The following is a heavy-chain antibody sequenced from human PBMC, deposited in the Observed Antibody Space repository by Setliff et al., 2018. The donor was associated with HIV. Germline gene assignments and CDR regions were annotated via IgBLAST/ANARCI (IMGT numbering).Heavy chain of an antibody. J-gene: IGHJ6*03. V-gene: IGHV3-48*01. CDR1: GFTFSSYS. Sequence: PGGSLRLSCAASGFTFSSYSMNWVRQAPGKGLEWVSYISSSSSTIYYADSVKGRFTISRDNAKNSLYLQMNSLRAEETAVYYGARDHVETIVRGVPPPYYYYYMDVWGKGTTVTVSS. CDR3: ARDHVETIVRGVPPPYYYYYMDV. CDR2: ISSSSSTI. D-gene: IGHD3-10*01.